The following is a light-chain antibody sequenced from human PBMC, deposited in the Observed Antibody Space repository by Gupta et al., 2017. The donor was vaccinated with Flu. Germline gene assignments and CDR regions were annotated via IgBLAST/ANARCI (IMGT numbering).Light chain of an antibody. CDR2: KVS. CDR1: QSISSW. CDR3: LKDARVSRT. V-gene: IGKV1-5*03. J-gene: IGKJ1*01. Sequence: DIQLTQSPSTLSASVGDRVTITCQASQSISSWLAWYQQKPGKAPKLLSYKVSSLESGVPPRLSGSGSGTECTRTSNRLQTDDFATYVGLKDARVSRTFGQGTKVEIK.